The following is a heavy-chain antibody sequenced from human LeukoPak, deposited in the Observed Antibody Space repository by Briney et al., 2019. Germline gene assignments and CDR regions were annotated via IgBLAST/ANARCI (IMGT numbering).Heavy chain of an antibody. J-gene: IGHJ4*02. D-gene: IGHD3-10*01. CDR2: IYYSGST. Sequence: SETLSLTCAVSGGSISSNSYYWGWIRQPPGKGLEWIGSIYYSGSTYYNPSLKSRVTISVDTSKNQFSLKLSSVTAAETAVYYCARTRYYYNSRSYGAPYYFDYWGQGTLVTVSS. V-gene: IGHV4-39*01. CDR3: ARTRYYYNSRSYGAPYYFDY. CDR1: GGSISSNSYY.